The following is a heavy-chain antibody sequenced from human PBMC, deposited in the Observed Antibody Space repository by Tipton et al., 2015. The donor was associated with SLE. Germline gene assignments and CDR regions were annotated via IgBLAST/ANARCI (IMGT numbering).Heavy chain of an antibody. CDR3: AKGAGVPPSGRYFDS. Sequence: GSLRLSCAASGFTFSSYAMNWVRQAPGKGLEWVSVIISSGGTTHYTDSVKGRFTVPRDNSQNTLYLQMNSLRAEDTAVYYCAKGAGVPPSGRYFDSWGQGTLVTVSS. CDR1: GFTFSSYA. V-gene: IGHV3-23*01. D-gene: IGHD3-10*01. J-gene: IGHJ4*02. CDR2: IISSGGTT.